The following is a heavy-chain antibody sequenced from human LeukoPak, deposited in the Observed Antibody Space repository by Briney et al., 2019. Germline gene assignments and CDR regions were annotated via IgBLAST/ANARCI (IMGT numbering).Heavy chain of an antibody. CDR1: GGSISSGSYY. V-gene: IGHV4-61*02. CDR3: ARGPGGYDSSGYYPL. Sequence: SQTLSLTCTVSGGSISSGSYYWSWIRQPAGTGLEWIGRIYTSGSTNYNPSLKSRVTISVDTSKNQFSLKLSSVTAADTALYYCARGPGGYDSSGYYPLWGQGTLVTVSS. D-gene: IGHD3-22*01. CDR2: IYTSGST. J-gene: IGHJ4*02.